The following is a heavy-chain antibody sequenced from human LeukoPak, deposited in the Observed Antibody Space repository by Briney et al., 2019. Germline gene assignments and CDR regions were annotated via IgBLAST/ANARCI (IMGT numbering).Heavy chain of an antibody. Sequence: GGSLRLSCAASGFTFSDYSMNWVRQAPGQGLEWVSSISRRSRHVYYAGSVKGRFTISRDNAKNSLYLQMNSLRAEDMVVYFCVRDLMGSGSTTAYLHHWGQGTLVTVSS. J-gene: IGHJ1*01. V-gene: IGHV3-21*01. D-gene: IGHD1-1*01. CDR3: VRDLMGSGSTTAYLHH. CDR1: GFTFSDYS. CDR2: ISRRSRHV.